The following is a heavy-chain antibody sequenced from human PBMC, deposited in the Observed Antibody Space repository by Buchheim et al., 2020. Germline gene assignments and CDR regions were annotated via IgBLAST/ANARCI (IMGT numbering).Heavy chain of an antibody. V-gene: IGHV3-23*01. D-gene: IGHD6-19*01. Sequence: EVQLLESGGGLVQPGGSLRLSCAASGFTFSSYSMSWVRQAPGKGLEWVSAISGSGSSTYYADSVKGRFTISRDNSKNSLYLQMNSLRAEDTAVYYCAKDHGSGWRWGGLFDYWGQGTL. J-gene: IGHJ4*02. CDR2: ISGSGSST. CDR1: GFTFSSYS. CDR3: AKDHGSGWRWGGLFDY.